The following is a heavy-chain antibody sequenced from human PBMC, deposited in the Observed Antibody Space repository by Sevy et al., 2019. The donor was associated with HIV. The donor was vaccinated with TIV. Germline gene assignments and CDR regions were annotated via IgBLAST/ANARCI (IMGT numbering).Heavy chain of an antibody. D-gene: IGHD7-27*01. Sequence: SESLSLTCTVSGGSLDVFGWTWVRQPPGKGLEWIGYAYYNGGTNYNPSLKSPLTIPVGTSARQFSLHLNSVTASDTAIYYCARDNWGSIDYWGQGILVTVSS. CDR1: GGSLDVFG. V-gene: IGHV4-59*01. CDR2: AYYNGGT. CDR3: ARDNWGSIDY. J-gene: IGHJ4*02.